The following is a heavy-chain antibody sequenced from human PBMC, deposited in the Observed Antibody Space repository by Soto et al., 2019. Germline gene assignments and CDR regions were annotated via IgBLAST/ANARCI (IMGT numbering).Heavy chain of an antibody. CDR1: GGSFRTYG. CDR2: TIPDSGTT. V-gene: IGHV1-69*06. D-gene: IGHD3-16*01. CDR3: ARMITFGVKYYFDY. J-gene: IGHJ4*02. Sequence: QVQLVQSGAEVKKPGSSVKVSCKVSGGSFRTYGISWVRQAPGQGLEWMGETIPDSGTTKIAQKFQGRVTIAADRSTGTPYMELSSLRSEDTAVYFCARMITFGVKYYFDYWGQGTLVTVSS.